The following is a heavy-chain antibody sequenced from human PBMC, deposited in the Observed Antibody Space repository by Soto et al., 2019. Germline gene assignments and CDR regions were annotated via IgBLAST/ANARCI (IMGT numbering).Heavy chain of an antibody. J-gene: IGHJ3*02. V-gene: IGHV3-21*01. CDR2: ISSSSSYI. CDR1: GFTFSSYS. D-gene: IGHD3-22*01. CDR3: AREDGNYHDRSGYNAFDI. Sequence: KPGGSLRLSCAASGFTFSSYSMNWVRQAPGKGLEWVSSISSSSSYIYYADSVKGRFTISRDNAKNSLYLQMNSLRAKDTAVYYCAREDGNYHDRSGYNAFDIWGQGKMVTVSS.